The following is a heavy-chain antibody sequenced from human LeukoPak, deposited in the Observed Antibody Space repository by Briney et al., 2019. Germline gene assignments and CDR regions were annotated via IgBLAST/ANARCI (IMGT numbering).Heavy chain of an antibody. J-gene: IGHJ4*02. CDR3: ARRRGGYGEGELDY. D-gene: IGHD4-17*01. V-gene: IGHV3-30*04. CDR1: GFTFSSHA. Sequence: GGSLRLSCAASGFTFSSHAMNWVRQAPGKGPEWVAVISSGGGDKYYADSVKDRFTISRDDSRNTLYLQMNSLRVEDTAVYSCARRRGGYGEGELDYWGQGTLVTVSS. CDR2: ISSGGGDK.